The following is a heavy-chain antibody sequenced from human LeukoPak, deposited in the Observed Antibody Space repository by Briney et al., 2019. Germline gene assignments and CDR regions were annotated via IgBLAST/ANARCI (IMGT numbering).Heavy chain of an antibody. D-gene: IGHD1-26*01. Sequence: ASVKVSCKASGGTFSSYAISWVRQAPGQGLEWMGGIIPIFGTANYAQKFQGRVTITTDESTSTAYMELSSLRSEDTAVYYCARGISGTYTAEYWGQGTLVTVSS. V-gene: IGHV1-69*05. CDR2: IIPIFGTA. J-gene: IGHJ4*02. CDR3: ARGISGTYTAEY. CDR1: GGTFSSYA.